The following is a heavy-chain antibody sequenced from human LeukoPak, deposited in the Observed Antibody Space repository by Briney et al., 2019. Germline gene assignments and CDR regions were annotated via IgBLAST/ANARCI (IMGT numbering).Heavy chain of an antibody. V-gene: IGHV1-2*06. D-gene: IGHD2-15*01. CDR1: GYTFTGYY. Sequence: ASVKVSCKAAGYTFTGYYMFWVRQAPGEGLEWMGRINANSGGTNYAQKFQGRVTMTRDTSISTDYMELSRLRSDDTAVYYSARGYCSGGSCYSVENWFDPWGQGTLVTVSS. CDR2: INANSGGT. J-gene: IGHJ5*02. CDR3: ARGYCSGGSCYSVENWFDP.